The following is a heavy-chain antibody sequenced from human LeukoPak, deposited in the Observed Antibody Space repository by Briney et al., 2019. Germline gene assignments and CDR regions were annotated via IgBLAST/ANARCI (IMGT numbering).Heavy chain of an antibody. J-gene: IGHJ3*02. CDR2: IYTSGST. CDR3: ARVLPGSVYYDHDAFDI. V-gene: IGHV4-4*07. D-gene: IGHD3-22*01. CDR1: GGSISSYY. Sequence: PSETLSLTCTVSGGSISSYYWSWIRQPAGKGLEWIGRIYTSGSTNYNPSLKSRVTMSVDTSKNQFSLKLSSVTAADTAVYYCARVLPGSVYYDHDAFDIWGQGTMVTVSS.